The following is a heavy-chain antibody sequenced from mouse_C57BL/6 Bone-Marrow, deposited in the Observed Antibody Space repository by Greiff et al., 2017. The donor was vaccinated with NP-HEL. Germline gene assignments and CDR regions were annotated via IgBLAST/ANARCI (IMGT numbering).Heavy chain of an antibody. J-gene: IGHJ1*03. CDR1: GYTFTSYW. V-gene: IGHV1-64*01. CDR3: ARKIYYGSSSWYFDV. Sequence: VQLQQPGAELVKPGASVKLSCKASGYTFTSYWMHWVKQRPGQGLEWIGMIHPNSGSTNYNEKFKSKATLTVDKSSSTAYMQLSSLTSADSAVYYCARKIYYGSSSWYFDVWGTGTTVTVSS. CDR2: IHPNSGST. D-gene: IGHD1-1*01.